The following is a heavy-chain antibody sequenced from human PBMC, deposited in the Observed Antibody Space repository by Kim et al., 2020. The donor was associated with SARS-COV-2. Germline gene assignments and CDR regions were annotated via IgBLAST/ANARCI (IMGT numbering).Heavy chain of an antibody. J-gene: IGHJ6*03. Sequence: SETLSLTCTVSGGSISSYYWSWIRQPPGKGLEWIGYIYYSGSTNYNPSLKSRFTISVDTSKNQFSLKLSSVTAADTAVYYCARGGYDYIWGSYRPDCYYSYMDVWGKGTTVTVSS. CDR2: IYYSGST. V-gene: IGHV4-59*01. D-gene: IGHD3-16*02. CDR1: GGSISSYY. CDR3: ARGGYDYIWGSYRPDCYYSYMDV.